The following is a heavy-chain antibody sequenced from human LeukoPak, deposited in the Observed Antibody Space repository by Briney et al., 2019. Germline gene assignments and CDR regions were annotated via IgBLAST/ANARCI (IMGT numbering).Heavy chain of an antibody. J-gene: IGHJ4*02. V-gene: IGHV3-23*01. CDR3: ARDLREKATIWESPLEY. CDR1: GFTFSTYG. D-gene: IGHD5-24*01. CDR2: ISGSGGST. Sequence: GGSLRLSCAASGFTFSTYGMSWVRQAPGKGLVWVSAISGSGGSTYYADSVKGRFTISRDNSKNTLYLQMSNLRPQDTAIYYCARDLREKATIWESPLEYWGQGTLVTVSS.